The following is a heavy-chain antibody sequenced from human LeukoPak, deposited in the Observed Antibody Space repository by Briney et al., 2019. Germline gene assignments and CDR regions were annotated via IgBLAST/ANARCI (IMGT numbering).Heavy chain of an antibody. CDR1: GFTFSSYG. J-gene: IGHJ3*02. Sequence: PGGSLRLSCAASGFTFSSYGMHWVRQAPGKGLEWVAFIRYDGSNKYYADSVKGRFTISRDNSKNTLYLQMNSLRAEDTAVYYCAAPPGPFRAFDIWGQGTMVTVSS. CDR2: IRYDGSNK. CDR3: AAPPGPFRAFDI. V-gene: IGHV3-30*02.